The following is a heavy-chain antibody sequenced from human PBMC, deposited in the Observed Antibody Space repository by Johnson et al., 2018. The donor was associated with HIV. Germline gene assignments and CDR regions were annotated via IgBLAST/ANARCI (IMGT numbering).Heavy chain of an antibody. J-gene: IGHJ3*02. D-gene: IGHD6-13*01. CDR1: GFTFSDYY. V-gene: IGHV3-11*04. CDR3: ARRGRSSSWYDLDI. Sequence: QVQLVESGGGLVKPGGSLRLSCAASGFTFSDYYMSWIRQAPGKGLEWVSYISTSGSSIYYADSVKGRFTIFRDNARKSLFLQMNSLRAEDTAVYYCARRGRSSSWYDLDIWGQGTMVSVSS. CDR2: ISTSGSSI.